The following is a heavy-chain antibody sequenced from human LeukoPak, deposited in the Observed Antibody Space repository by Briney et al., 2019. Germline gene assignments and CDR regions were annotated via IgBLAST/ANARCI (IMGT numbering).Heavy chain of an antibody. V-gene: IGHV3-20*04. Sequence: GGSLRLSCAASGFTFDDYGMSWVRHAPGKGLEWVSGINWNGGSTGYADSVKGRFTISRDNAKNSLYLQMNSLRAEDTALYYCARLSSGSSLEDYWGQGTLVTVSS. CDR1: GFTFDDYG. D-gene: IGHD1-26*01. CDR2: INWNGGST. J-gene: IGHJ4*02. CDR3: ARLSSGSSLEDY.